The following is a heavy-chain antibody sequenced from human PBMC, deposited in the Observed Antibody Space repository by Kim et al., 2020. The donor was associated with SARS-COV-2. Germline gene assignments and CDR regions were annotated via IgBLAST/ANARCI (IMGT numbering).Heavy chain of an antibody. J-gene: IGHJ6*01. V-gene: IGHV3-30*18. CDR1: GFTFSTYG. CDR3: AKAVVRGGNYYYYGMDV. Sequence: GVSLRLSCAASGFTFSTYGMHWVRQAPGKGLEWVAVISYDGSSKYYGESVKGRFTISRDNPKNTLYLQMNSLRAEDTAVYYCAKAVVRGGNYYYYGMDV. D-gene: IGHD3-10*01. CDR2: ISYDGSSK.